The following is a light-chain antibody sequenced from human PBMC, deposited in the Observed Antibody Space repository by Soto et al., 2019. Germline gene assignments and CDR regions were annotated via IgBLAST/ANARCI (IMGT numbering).Light chain of an antibody. CDR3: SSYTTSDTVV. Sequence: QSVLTQPASVSGSPGQSITISCTGTSSDVGGFNYVSWYQQHPGKAPKFVIYEVSNRPSGVSYRFSGSKSGNTASLTISGLQAEDEADYYCSSYTTSDTVVFGGGTKLTVL. CDR1: SSDVGGFNY. V-gene: IGLV2-14*01. J-gene: IGLJ2*01. CDR2: EVS.